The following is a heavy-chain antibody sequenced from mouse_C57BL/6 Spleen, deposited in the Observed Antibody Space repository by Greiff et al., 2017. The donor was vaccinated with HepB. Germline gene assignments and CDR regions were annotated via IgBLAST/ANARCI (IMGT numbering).Heavy chain of an antibody. J-gene: IGHJ2*01. CDR3: ARKYDYDEEYFDY. Sequence: QVQLQQPGAELVKPGASVKLSCKASGYTFTSYWMHWVKQRPGQGLEWIGMIHPNSGSTNYNEKFKSKATLTVDKSSSTAYMQLSSLTSEDSAVYYCARKYDYDEEYFDYWGQGTTLTVSS. D-gene: IGHD2-4*01. CDR2: IHPNSGST. CDR1: GYTFTSYW. V-gene: IGHV1-64*01.